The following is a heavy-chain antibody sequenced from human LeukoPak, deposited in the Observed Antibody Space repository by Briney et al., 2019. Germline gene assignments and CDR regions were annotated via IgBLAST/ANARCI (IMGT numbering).Heavy chain of an antibody. CDR2: ISWNSGSI. D-gene: IGHD3-9*01. V-gene: IGHV3-9*01. J-gene: IGHJ4*02. CDR3: AKAPYYDIWTAPYYFDY. CDR1: GFTFDDYA. Sequence: GGSLRLSCAASGFTFDDYAMHWVRQAPGKGLEWVSGISWNSGSIGYADSVKGRFTISRDNAKNSLYLQMNSLRAEDTALYYCAKAPYYDIWTAPYYFDYWGQGTLVTVSS.